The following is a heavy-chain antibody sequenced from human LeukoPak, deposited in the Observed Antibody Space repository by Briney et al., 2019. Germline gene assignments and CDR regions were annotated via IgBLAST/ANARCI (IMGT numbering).Heavy chain of an antibody. D-gene: IGHD3-10*01. CDR2: ISYDGSYK. J-gene: IGHJ1*01. V-gene: IGHV3-30*18. Sequence: GGSLRLSCAASGFTFSTYGMHWVRQTPGKGLDWVALISYDGSYKYYTDSVKGRFTISRDNSKNIMYLQMNSLRAEDTAIYYCAKDYYASGSYFAAYFQHWGQGTLVTVSS. CDR3: AKDYYASGSYFAAYFQH. CDR1: GFTFSTYG.